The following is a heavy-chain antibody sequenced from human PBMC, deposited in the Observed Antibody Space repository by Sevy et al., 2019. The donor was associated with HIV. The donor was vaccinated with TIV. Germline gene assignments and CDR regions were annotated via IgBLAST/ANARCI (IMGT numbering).Heavy chain of an antibody. J-gene: IGHJ4*02. CDR1: GFTFSDYY. CDR2: ISTSSNYT. CDR3: ARVRYNYGQKYFDY. V-gene: IGHV3-11*06. Sequence: GGSLRLSCTASGFTFSDYYMSWIRQAPGKGLEWVSYISTSSNYTSYPDSVKGQFTIARDNATNSLYLQMNSLRVEDTAVYYCARVRYNYGQKYFDYWGQGTLVTVSS. D-gene: IGHD5-18*01.